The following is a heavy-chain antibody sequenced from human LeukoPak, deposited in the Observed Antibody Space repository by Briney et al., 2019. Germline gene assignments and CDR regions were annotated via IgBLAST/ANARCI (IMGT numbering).Heavy chain of an antibody. V-gene: IGHV4-59*01. D-gene: IGHD3-10*01. CDR2: IYYSGST. CDR3: AREMVRGAPKHNYGMDV. J-gene: IGHJ6*02. CDR1: GGTISSYD. Sequence: SETLSLTCTVSGGTISSYDLSWIRQPTGKGLEWIGSIYYSGSTNYNPSLKSRVTISVDTSKNQFSLKLCSVTAADTAVYYCAREMVRGAPKHNYGMDVWGQGTTVTVSS.